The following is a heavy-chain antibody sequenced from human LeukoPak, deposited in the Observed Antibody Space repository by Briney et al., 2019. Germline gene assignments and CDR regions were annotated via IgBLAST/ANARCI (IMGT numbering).Heavy chain of an antibody. CDR2: INPNSGGT. J-gene: IGHJ4*02. Sequence: ASVKVSCKASGYTFTGYYMHWVRQAPGQGLEWMGWINPNSGGTNYAQKFQGRVTMTRDTSISTAYMELSRLRSDDTAVYYCARDVGTTVTTLYYFDYWGQGTLVTVSS. CDR3: ARDVGTTVTTLYYFDY. D-gene: IGHD4-17*01. V-gene: IGHV1-2*02. CDR1: GYTFTGYY.